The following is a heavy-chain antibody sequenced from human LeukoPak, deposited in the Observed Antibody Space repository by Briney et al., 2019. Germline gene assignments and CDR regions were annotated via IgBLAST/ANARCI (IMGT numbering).Heavy chain of an antibody. Sequence: GGSLRLSCAVSGFTASTHHMAWVRQAPGEGLEWVSVRQPGNVSYYADSVTGRFTTSTDSSKNTLFLQMRDLRAEDTALYYCARERDYDTYFDYWGQGTLVIVSS. CDR1: GFTASTHH. CDR3: ARERDYDTYFDY. V-gene: IGHV3-53*01. J-gene: IGHJ4*02. D-gene: IGHD3-22*01. CDR2: RQPGNVS.